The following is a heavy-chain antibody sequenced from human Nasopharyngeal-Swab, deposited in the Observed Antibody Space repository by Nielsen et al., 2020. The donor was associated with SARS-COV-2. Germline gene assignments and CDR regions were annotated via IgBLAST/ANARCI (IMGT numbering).Heavy chain of an antibody. D-gene: IGHD4-17*01. J-gene: IGHJ6*02. Sequence: GGSLSLSCAASGFTFSSYELNWVRHAPGKGSERVSYISSSGSTIYYADPAKGRFTISRDNAKNSLYLQMNSLRAEDTAVYYCARDYGDYERMQYYYYYGMDVWGQGTTVTVSS. CDR1: GFTFSSYE. CDR2: ISSSGSTI. CDR3: ARDYGDYERMQYYYYYGMDV. V-gene: IGHV3-48*03.